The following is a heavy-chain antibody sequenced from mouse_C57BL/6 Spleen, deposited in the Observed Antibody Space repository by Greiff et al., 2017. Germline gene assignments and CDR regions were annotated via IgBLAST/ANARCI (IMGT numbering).Heavy chain of an antibody. D-gene: IGHD2-2*01. Sequence: QVHVKQPGAELVKPGASVKVSCKASGYTFTSYWMHWVKQRPGQGLEWIGRIHPSDSDTNYNQKFKGKATLTVDKSSSTAYMQLSSLTSEDSAVYYCAMLYYGYDMDYWGQGTSVTVSS. V-gene: IGHV1-74*01. CDR3: AMLYYGYDMDY. J-gene: IGHJ4*01. CDR1: GYTFTSYW. CDR2: IHPSDSDT.